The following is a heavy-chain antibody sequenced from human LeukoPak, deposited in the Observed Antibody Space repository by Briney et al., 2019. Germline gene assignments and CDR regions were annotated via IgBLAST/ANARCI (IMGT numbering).Heavy chain of an antibody. J-gene: IGHJ4*02. CDR1: GGTFSSYA. CDR2: IIPIFGTA. Sequence: ASVKVSCKASGGTFSSYAISWVRQAPGQGLEWMGGIIPIFGTANYAQKFQGRVTITADESTSIAYMELSSLRSEDTAVYYCARVHRGSGYYPDYWGQGTLVTVSS. CDR3: ARVHRGSGYYPDY. D-gene: IGHD3-22*01. V-gene: IGHV1-69*13.